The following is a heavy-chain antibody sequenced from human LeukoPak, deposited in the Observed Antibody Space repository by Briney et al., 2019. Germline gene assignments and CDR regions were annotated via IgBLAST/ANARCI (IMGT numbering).Heavy chain of an antibody. CDR1: GGSFSNYY. D-gene: IGHD4-17*01. V-gene: IGHV4-34*01. CDR3: ASTGDFLFDY. Sequence: PSETLSLTCAVYGGSFSNYYWSWIRQSPGKGLEWIGEINHSGSTYYNPSLKSRVTISVDTSKNQFSLKLSSVTAADTAVYYCASTGDFLFDYWGQGTLVTVSS. CDR2: INHSGST. J-gene: IGHJ4*02.